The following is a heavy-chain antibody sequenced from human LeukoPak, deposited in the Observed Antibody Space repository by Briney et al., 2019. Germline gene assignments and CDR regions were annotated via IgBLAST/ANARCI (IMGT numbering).Heavy chain of an antibody. D-gene: IGHD3-22*01. CDR2: IYTSGST. CDR3: ARLGNYYDSSGYPEYYFDY. J-gene: IGHJ4*02. Sequence: SETLSLTCTVSGGSISSYYWSWIRQPPGKGLEWIGYIYTSGSTNYNPSLKSRVTISVDTSKNQFSLKLSSVTAADTAVYYCARLGNYYDSSGYPEYYFDYWGQGTLVTVSS. V-gene: IGHV4-4*09. CDR1: GGSISSYY.